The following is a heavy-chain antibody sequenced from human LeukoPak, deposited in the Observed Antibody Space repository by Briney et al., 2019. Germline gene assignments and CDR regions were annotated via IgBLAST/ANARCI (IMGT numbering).Heavy chain of an antibody. Sequence: GGSLRLSCAVSEFTVSSNHMSWVRQAPGKGLEWVSVIYSGGSTYYADSVKGRFTISRDNSKNTLYVQMNSLRAEGTAMYYCARGASTRVAGDYFDYWGQGTLVTVSS. CDR3: ARGASTRVAGDYFDY. CDR2: IYSGGST. CDR1: EFTVSSNH. J-gene: IGHJ4*02. V-gene: IGHV3-66*01. D-gene: IGHD4-23*01.